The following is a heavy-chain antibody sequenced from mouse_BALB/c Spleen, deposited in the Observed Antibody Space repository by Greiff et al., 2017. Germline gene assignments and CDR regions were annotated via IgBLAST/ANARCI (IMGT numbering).Heavy chain of an antibody. D-gene: IGHD2-4*01. V-gene: IGHV5-17*02. CDR2: ISSGSSTI. CDR1: GFTFSSFG. Sequence: EVQRVESGGGLVQPGGSRKLSCAASGFTFSSFGMHWVRQAPEKGLEWVAYISSGSSTIYYADTVKGRFTISRDNPKNTLFLQMTSLRSEDTAMYYCARDYVFAYWGQGTLVTVSA. CDR3: ARDYVFAY. J-gene: IGHJ3*01.